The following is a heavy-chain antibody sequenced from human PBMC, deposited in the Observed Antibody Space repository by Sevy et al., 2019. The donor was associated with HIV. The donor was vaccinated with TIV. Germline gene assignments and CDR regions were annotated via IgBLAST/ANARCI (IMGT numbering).Heavy chain of an antibody. CDR1: GHTLSRHA. V-gene: IGHV1-18*04. J-gene: IGHJ4*02. CDR2: ISTYNGDT. Sequence: ASVKVSCETFGHTLSRHAISWVRQAPGQGLEWMGWISTYNGDTIYAQNFQGRVTMTTDTSTRTAYMELRSLRSDDTAVYFCAGWTASRAHDSWGQGTLVTVSS. CDR3: AGWTASRAHDS. D-gene: IGHD2-21*02.